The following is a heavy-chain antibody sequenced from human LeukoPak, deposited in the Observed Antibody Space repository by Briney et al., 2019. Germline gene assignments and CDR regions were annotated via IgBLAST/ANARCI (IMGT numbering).Heavy chain of an antibody. CDR1: GFTFSSYA. D-gene: IGHD3-10*01. Sequence: GGSLRLSCAASGFTFSSYAMSWVRQAPGKGLEWVSAISGSGGSTYYADSVKGRFTISRDNSKNTLYLQMNSLRAEDTAVYYCARDEYYYGSGSDYWGQGTLVTVSS. CDR2: ISGSGGST. V-gene: IGHV3-23*01. J-gene: IGHJ4*02. CDR3: ARDEYYYGSGSDY.